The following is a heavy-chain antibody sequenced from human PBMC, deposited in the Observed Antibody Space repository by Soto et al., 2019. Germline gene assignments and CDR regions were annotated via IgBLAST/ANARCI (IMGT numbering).Heavy chain of an antibody. CDR3: ARHRVHSSSWFHYGYFDY. D-gene: IGHD6-13*01. CDR1: GGSISSGVYY. J-gene: IGHJ4*02. Sequence: QVQLQESGPGLVKPSQTLSLTCTVSGGSISSGVYYWSWIRQPPGKGLECIGHIYYSGSTYYSPSLKSRVTLSVDTSNYQFSLKLSSVTAADTAVYYCARHRVHSSSWFHYGYFDYWGQGTLVTVSS. V-gene: IGHV4-30-4*01. CDR2: IYYSGST.